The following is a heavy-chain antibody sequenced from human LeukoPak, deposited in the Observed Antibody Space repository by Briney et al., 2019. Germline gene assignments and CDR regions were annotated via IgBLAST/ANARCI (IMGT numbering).Heavy chain of an antibody. V-gene: IGHV3-15*01. Sequence: GGSLRLSCAASGFTFSNAWMSWVRQAPGKGLEWVGRIKSKTDGGTTDYAAHVKGRFTIPRDDSTNTLYLPMTSRKPEDTDVSYCTLAGYSRSLYYFDYWGQGTLVTVSS. D-gene: IGHD6-13*01. J-gene: IGHJ4*02. CDR2: IKSKTDGGTT. CDR3: TLAGYSRSLYYFDY. CDR1: GFTFSNAW.